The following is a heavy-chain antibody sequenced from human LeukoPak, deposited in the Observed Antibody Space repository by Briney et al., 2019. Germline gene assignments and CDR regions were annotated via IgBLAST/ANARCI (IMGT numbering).Heavy chain of an antibody. V-gene: IGHV1-2*02. CDR2: INPNSGGT. D-gene: IGHD3-22*01. J-gene: IGHJ4*02. Sequence: EASVKVSCKASGYTFTGYYMHWVRQAPGQGLEWMGWINPNSGGTNYAQKFQGRVTMTRDTSISTAYMELSRLRSDDTAVYYCARDRGNSGYHEDLFDYWGQGTLVTVSS. CDR1: GYTFTGYY. CDR3: ARDRGNSGYHEDLFDY.